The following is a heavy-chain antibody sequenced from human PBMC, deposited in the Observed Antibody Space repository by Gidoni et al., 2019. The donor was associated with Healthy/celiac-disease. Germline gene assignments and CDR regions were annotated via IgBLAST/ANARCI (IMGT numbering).Heavy chain of an antibody. CDR2: IYYSGST. CDR3: ARRTVTTSSNYFDY. J-gene: IGHJ4*02. CDR1: GGSIRSSSYY. V-gene: IGHV4-39*01. D-gene: IGHD4-17*01. Sequence: QLQLQESGPGLVKPSETLSLTCTVSGGSIRSSSYYWGWIRQPPGKGLEWIGSIYYSGSTYYNPSLKSRVTISVDTSKNQFSLKLSSVTAADTAVYYCARRTVTTSSNYFDYWGQGTLVTVSS.